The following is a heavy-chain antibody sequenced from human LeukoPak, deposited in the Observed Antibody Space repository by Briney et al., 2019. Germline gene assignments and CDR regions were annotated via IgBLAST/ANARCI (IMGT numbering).Heavy chain of an antibody. D-gene: IGHD3-10*01. J-gene: IGHJ6*03. CDR1: GFTFSDYY. CDR2: IKQDGSEK. Sequence: GGSLRLSCVASGFTFSDYYMSWVRQPPGKGLEWVANIKQDGSEKYYVDSVKGRFTISRDNAKNSLYLQMNSLRAEDTAVYYCARDQGSGINYYYYYMDVWGKGTTVTVSS. V-gene: IGHV3-7*01. CDR3: ARDQGSGINYYYYYMDV.